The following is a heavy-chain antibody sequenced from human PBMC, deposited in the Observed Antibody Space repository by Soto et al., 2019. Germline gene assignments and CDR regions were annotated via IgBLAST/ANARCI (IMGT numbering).Heavy chain of an antibody. CDR3: PRVEICSSWAYGMDV. J-gene: IGHJ6*02. CDR1: GFTFSSYA. CDR2: ISYDGSNK. D-gene: IGHD3-10*02. V-gene: IGHV3-30-3*01. Sequence: QVQLVESGGGVVQPGRSLRLSCAASGFTFSSYAMHWVRQAPGKGLEWVAVISYDGSNKYYADSVKGRFTISRDNSKNTLYLQMNSLTAEDTALYYCPRVEICSSWAYGMDVWGQGTTVTVSS.